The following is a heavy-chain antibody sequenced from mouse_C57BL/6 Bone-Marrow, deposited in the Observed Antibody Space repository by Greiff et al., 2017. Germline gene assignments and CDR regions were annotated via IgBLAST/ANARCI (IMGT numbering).Heavy chain of an antibody. J-gene: IGHJ3*01. Sequence: QVQLQQPGAELVKPGASVKLSCKASGYTFTSYWMHWVKQRPGQGLEWIGMIHPNSGSTNYNEKFKSKATLTVDKSSSTAYMQLSSLTSEDSAVYYCARSNPWLAYWGQGTLVTVSA. CDR2: IHPNSGST. V-gene: IGHV1-64*01. CDR1: GYTFTSYW. CDR3: ARSNPWLAY.